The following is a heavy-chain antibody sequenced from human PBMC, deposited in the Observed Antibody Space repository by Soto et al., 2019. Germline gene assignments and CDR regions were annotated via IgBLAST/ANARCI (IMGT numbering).Heavy chain of an antibody. CDR2: INHSGST. D-gene: IGHD6-19*01. CDR3: ARGRQWLARFDY. J-gene: IGHJ4*02. Sequence: LSLTCAVYGGSFSGYYWSWIRQPPGKGLEWIGEINHSGSTNYNPSLKSRVTISVDTSKNQFSLKLSSVTAADTAVYYCARGRQWLARFDYWGQGTLVTVSS. V-gene: IGHV4-34*01. CDR1: GGSFSGYY.